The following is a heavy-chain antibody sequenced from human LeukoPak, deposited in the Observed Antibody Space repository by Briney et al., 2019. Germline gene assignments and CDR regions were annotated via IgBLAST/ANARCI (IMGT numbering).Heavy chain of an antibody. CDR1: GGTFSSYA. CDR3: ARTYCSGGTCYSGPRSSYYYYGMDV. CDR2: IIPIFGTA. D-gene: IGHD2-15*01. V-gene: IGHV1-69*13. Sequence: ASVKVSCKASGGTFSSYAISWVRQAPGQGLEWMGGIIPIFGTANYAQKFQGRVTITADESTSTAYMELSSLRSEDTAVYYCARTYCSGGTCYSGPRSSYYYYGMDVWGQGTTVTVSS. J-gene: IGHJ6*02.